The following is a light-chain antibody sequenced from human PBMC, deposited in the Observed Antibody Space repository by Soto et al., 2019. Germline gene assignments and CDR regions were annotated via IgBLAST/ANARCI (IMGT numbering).Light chain of an antibody. Sequence: QSVLTQPPSVSGAPGQRVTISCTGSTIGAGYDVHWYQQVPGTAPKLLIYGNSNRPSGVPDRFSASKSGTSASLAITGLQAEDEADYYCQSYDSSTVVFGGGTKLTVL. CDR1: TIGAGYD. J-gene: IGLJ2*01. CDR3: QSYDSSTVV. V-gene: IGLV1-40*01. CDR2: GNS.